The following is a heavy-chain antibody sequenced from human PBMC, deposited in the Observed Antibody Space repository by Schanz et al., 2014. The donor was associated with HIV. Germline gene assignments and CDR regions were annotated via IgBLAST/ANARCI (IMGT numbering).Heavy chain of an antibody. J-gene: IGHJ6*02. CDR1: GFSFDTFG. CDR2: ISYDGRNK. D-gene: IGHD1-26*01. V-gene: IGHV3-30*03. Sequence: QVQLVESGGGVVQPGGSLRLSCAGSGFSFDTFGIHWVRQAPGKGLEWLAVISYDGRNKKFANSVKGRLTISRDNSKNTLYLQMNSLRAEDTAVYYCAREREESIAYYYYGMDVWGQGTAVTVSS. CDR3: AREREESIAYYYYGMDV.